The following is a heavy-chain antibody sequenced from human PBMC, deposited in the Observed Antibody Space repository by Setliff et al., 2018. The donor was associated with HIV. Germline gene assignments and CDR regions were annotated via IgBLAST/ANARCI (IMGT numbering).Heavy chain of an antibody. Sequence: PGGSLRLSCAASTFTFNDYYMTWVLQAPGRGLEWVSCISSVSTHYADSRKGRFAISRDNSTSTLSLQMNSLRTEDTAVHYCASEVVYYDNSGPTRYFAYWGQGTLVTVSS. CDR1: TFTFNDYY. CDR3: ASEVVYYDNSGPTRYFAY. CDR2: ISSVST. D-gene: IGHD3-22*01. J-gene: IGHJ4*02. V-gene: IGHV3-66*01.